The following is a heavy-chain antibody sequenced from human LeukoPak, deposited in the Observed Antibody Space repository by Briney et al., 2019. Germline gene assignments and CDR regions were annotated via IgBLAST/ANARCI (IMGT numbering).Heavy chain of an antibody. CDR2: ISSNGGST. CDR3: AREPYSASSHDAFDI. D-gene: IGHD2-21*01. Sequence: PGGSLRLSCSASGFTFSSYAMHWVRQAPGKGLEYVSAISSNGGSTYYADSVKGRFTISRDNAKNSLYLQMNSLRAEDTAVYYCAREPYSASSHDAFDIWGQGTMVTVSS. J-gene: IGHJ3*02. V-gene: IGHV3-64*04. CDR1: GFTFSSYA.